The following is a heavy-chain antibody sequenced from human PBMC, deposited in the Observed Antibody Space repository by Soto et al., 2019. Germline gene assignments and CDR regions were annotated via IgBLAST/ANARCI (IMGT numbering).Heavy chain of an antibody. J-gene: IGHJ4*02. CDR1: GFTFSSYG. CDR3: ARGATSPSY. CDR2: ISSSGGSA. Sequence: EVQLLESGGGLVQPGGSLRLSCAASGFTFSSYGMSWVRQAPGKGLEWVSAISSSGGSAYYADSVKGRFTISRDNSKNTLYLQMNSLRAEDTAVYYWARGATSPSYWGQGTLVTVSS. V-gene: IGHV3-23*01.